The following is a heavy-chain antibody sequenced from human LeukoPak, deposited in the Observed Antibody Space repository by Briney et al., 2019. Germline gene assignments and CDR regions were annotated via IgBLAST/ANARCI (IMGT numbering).Heavy chain of an antibody. J-gene: IGHJ4*02. Sequence: SETLSLTCTVSGVSLSSYYWTWIRQPPGKGLEWIGYIYYSGRTNYNPSLTSRVTISVDTSKHQFSLKLSSVIAADTAVYYCGRAEYDFDYWGQGTLVTVSS. D-gene: IGHD2-2*01. CDR1: GVSLSSYY. CDR3: GRAEYDFDY. CDR2: IYYSGRT. V-gene: IGHV4-59*01.